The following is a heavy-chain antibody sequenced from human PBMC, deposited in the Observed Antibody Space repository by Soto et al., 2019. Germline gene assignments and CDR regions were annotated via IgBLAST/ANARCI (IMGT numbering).Heavy chain of an antibody. CDR1: GFTFSSYG. Sequence: LSCAASGFTFSSYGMHWVRQAPGKGLEWVAVISYDGSNKYYADSVKGRFTISRDNSKNTLYLQMNSLRAEDTAVYYCAKDSPLYDSSGYHPGVFQHWGQGTLVTVSS. V-gene: IGHV3-30*18. CDR3: AKDSPLYDSSGYHPGVFQH. J-gene: IGHJ1*01. CDR2: ISYDGSNK. D-gene: IGHD3-22*01.